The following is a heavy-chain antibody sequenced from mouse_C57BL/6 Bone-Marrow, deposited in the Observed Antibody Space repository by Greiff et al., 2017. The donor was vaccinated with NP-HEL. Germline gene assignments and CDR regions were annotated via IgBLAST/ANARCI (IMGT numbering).Heavy chain of an antibody. J-gene: IGHJ3*01. Sequence: VKLMESGPGLVQPSQCLSITCTVSGFSLTSYGVHWVRQSPGKGLEWLGVIWSGGSTDYNAAFISRLSISKDNSKSQVFFKMNSLQADDTAIYYCARGRGFAYWGQGTLVTVSA. CDR3: ARGRGFAY. CDR1: GFSLTSYG. CDR2: IWSGGST. V-gene: IGHV2-2*01.